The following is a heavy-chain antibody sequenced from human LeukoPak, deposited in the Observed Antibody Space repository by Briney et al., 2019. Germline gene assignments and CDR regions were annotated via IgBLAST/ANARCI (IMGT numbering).Heavy chain of an antibody. CDR3: ARSVNGGNYYYYYYMDV. Sequence: SETLSLTCTVSGGSISSYYWSWIRQPPGKGLEWIGYIYYSGSTNYNPSLKSRVTISVDTSKNQFSLKLSSVTAADTAVYYCARSVNGGNYYYYYYMDVWGKGTTVTISS. CDR2: IYYSGST. J-gene: IGHJ6*03. D-gene: IGHD4-23*01. V-gene: IGHV4-59*01. CDR1: GGSISSYY.